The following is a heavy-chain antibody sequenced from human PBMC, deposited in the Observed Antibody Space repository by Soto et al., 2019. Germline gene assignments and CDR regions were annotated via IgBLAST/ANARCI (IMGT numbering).Heavy chain of an antibody. D-gene: IGHD1-26*01. Sequence: GASVKVSCKASGYRFTGYGLHWVRQAPGQGLQWMGWINPKSGATDYAQKFQGRVTITADESTSTAYMELSSLRSEDTAVYYCARLSGSYYGTDAFDIWGQGTMVTVSS. CDR3: ARLSGSYYGTDAFDI. V-gene: IGHV1-2*02. CDR2: INPKSGAT. J-gene: IGHJ3*02. CDR1: GYRFTGYG.